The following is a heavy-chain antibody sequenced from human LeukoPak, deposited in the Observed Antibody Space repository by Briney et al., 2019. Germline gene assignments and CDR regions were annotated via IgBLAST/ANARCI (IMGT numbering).Heavy chain of an antibody. J-gene: IGHJ4*02. CDR2: IYYSGST. CDR3: ASSSGWYYYFDY. D-gene: IGHD6-19*01. V-gene: IGHV4-59*01. Sequence: PSETLSLTCTVSGGSISSYYWSWIRQPPGKGLEWIGYIYYSGSTNYNPSLKSRVTISVDTPKNQFSLKLSSVTAADTAVYYCASSSGWYYYFDYWGQGTLVTVSS. CDR1: GGSISSYY.